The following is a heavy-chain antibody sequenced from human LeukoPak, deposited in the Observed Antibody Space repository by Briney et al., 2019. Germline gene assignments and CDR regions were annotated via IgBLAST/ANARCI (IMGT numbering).Heavy chain of an antibody. J-gene: IGHJ4*02. D-gene: IGHD3-16*02. V-gene: IGHV1-24*01. CDR1: GYTLTELS. Sequence: ASVKVSCKVSGYTLTELSMHWVRQAPGKGLEWMGGFDPEDGETIYAQKFQGRVTMTEDTSTDTAYMELSSLRSEDTAVYYCATWDAGGGYLGYWGQGTLVIVSS. CDR3: ATWDAGGGYLGY. CDR2: FDPEDGET.